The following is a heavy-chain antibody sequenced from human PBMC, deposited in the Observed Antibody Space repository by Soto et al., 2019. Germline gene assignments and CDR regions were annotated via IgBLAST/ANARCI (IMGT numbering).Heavy chain of an antibody. J-gene: IGHJ5*02. CDR1: GGSFSGYY. D-gene: IGHD3-10*01. V-gene: IGHV4-34*01. CDR3: ARGTKFRWDTMVRGVARNWFDP. CDR2: INHSGST. Sequence: QVQLQQWGAGLLKPSETLSLTCTVYGGSFSGYYWSWIRQPPGKGLEWIGEINHSGSTNYNPSLKSRVTISVDTSKNQFSLKLSCVTAADTAVYYCARGTKFRWDTMVRGVARNWFDPWGQGTLVTVSS.